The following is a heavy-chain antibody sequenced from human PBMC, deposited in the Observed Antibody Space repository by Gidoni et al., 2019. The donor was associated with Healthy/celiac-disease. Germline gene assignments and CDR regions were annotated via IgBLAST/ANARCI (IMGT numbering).Heavy chain of an antibody. V-gene: IGHV3-11*01. Sequence: QVTLVEFGGGLVKPGGSLRLYCAASGFPFSDYYMSWIRQAPGQGLEWVSYISGSGSTIYYADSVKGRCTISRDNAKNSLYLQMNSLRAEDTAVYYCARDPSGWIVGATRSFDYWGQGTLVTVSS. CDR2: ISGSGSTI. J-gene: IGHJ4*02. CDR3: ARDPSGWIVGATRSFDY. D-gene: IGHD1-26*01. CDR1: GFPFSDYY.